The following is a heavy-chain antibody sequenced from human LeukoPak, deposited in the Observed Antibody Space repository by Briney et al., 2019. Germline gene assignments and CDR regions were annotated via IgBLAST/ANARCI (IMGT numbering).Heavy chain of an antibody. V-gene: IGHV1-2*02. CDR3: AREESEQPNWFDP. Sequence: ASVKVSCKASGYMFIGYFIHWVRHAPGQGLEWMGWIKPNSGGTRYAQKFQGRVTMTRDTSINTAYMELYSLTSDDTAVYYCAREESEQPNWFDPWGKGALVIVSS. D-gene: IGHD1-14*01. CDR1: GYMFIGYF. CDR2: IKPNSGGT. J-gene: IGHJ5*02.